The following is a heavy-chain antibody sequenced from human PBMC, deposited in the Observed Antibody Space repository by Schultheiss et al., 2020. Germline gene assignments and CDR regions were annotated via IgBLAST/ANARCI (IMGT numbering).Heavy chain of an antibody. D-gene: IGHD6-19*01. Sequence: SHTLSLTCAISGDSVSSNSAAWNWIRQSPSRGLEWLGRTYYRSKWYNDYAVSVKSRITINPDTSKNQFSLQLNSVTPEDTAVYYCARDGRSSGPLGWVYFDLWGRGTMVTVSS. CDR2: TYYRSKWYN. J-gene: IGHJ2*01. V-gene: IGHV6-1*01. CDR1: GDSVSSNSAA. CDR3: ARDGRSSGPLGWVYFDL.